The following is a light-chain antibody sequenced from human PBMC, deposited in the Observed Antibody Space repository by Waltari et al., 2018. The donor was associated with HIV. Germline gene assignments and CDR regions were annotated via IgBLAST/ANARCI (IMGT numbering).Light chain of an antibody. CDR2: AVN. CDR3: SSYTSSTVV. CDR1: SSDVGSYNR. V-gene: IGLV2-18*02. J-gene: IGLJ2*01. Sequence: QSALTQPPSVSGSPGQSVTISCTGTSSDVGSYNRVSWYQQPPGTAPKLMIYAVNNRPSGVPDRFSGSKSGNTASLTISGLQAEDEADYYCSSYTSSTVVFGGGTKLTVL.